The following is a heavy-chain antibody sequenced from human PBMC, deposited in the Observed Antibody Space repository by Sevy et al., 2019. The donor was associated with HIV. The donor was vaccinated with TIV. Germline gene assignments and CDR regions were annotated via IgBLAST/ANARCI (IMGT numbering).Heavy chain of an antibody. CDR2: ITSSSSFI. J-gene: IGHJ6*02. CDR3: ARPTSGLSEYEPLDNARFYGMDV. CDR1: GFTFRSYS. Sequence: GESLKISCAASGFTFRSYSMNWVRQAPGRRLEWVSSITSSSSFIFYADSVKGRFTISRDNAKNSLFLQMNSLRAEDTAAYYCARPTSGLSEYEPLDNARFYGMDVWGQGTPVTVSS. V-gene: IGHV3-21*01. D-gene: IGHD1-20*01.